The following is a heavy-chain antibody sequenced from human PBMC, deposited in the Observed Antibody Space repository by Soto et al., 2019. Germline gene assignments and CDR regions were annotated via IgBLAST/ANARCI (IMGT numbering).Heavy chain of an antibody. CDR1: GGSFSGYY. CDR2: INHSGST. J-gene: IGHJ6*02. Sequence: QVQLQQWGAGLLKPSETLSLTCAVYGGSFSGYYWSWIRQPPGKGLEWIGEINHSGSTNYNPSLKSRVTISVDTSKNQFSLKLSSVTAADTAVYYCARGPRAMATGGYYYGMDVWGQGTTVTVSS. D-gene: IGHD5-18*01. V-gene: IGHV4-34*01. CDR3: ARGPRAMATGGYYYGMDV.